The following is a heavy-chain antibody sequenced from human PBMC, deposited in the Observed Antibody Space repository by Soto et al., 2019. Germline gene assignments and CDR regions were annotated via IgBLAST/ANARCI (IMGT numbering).Heavy chain of an antibody. Sequence: GGSLRLSCAASGFTFSSYAMHWVRQAPGKGLEWVAVISYDGSNKYYADSVKGRFTISRDNSKNTLYLQMNSLRAEDTAVYYCARGLWDTAMVPTSFDYWGQGTLVTVSS. D-gene: IGHD5-18*01. V-gene: IGHV3-30-3*01. CDR1: GFTFSSYA. CDR2: ISYDGSNK. CDR3: ARGLWDTAMVPTSFDY. J-gene: IGHJ4*02.